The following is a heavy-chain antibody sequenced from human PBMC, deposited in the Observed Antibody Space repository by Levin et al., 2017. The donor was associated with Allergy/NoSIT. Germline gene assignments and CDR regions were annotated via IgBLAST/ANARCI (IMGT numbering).Heavy chain of an antibody. D-gene: IGHD1-26*01. CDR1: GFTFTSYT. J-gene: IGHJ3*02. CDR2: LRYSGDTT. CDR3: AKGVSSGSPYRAFDM. Sequence: GGFLRLSCAASGFTFTSYTMTWVRQAPGRGLEWVSTLRYSGDTTHYADSVKGRFTISRDGSRDTLFLQMNSLRPEDTAVYYCAKGVSSGSPYRAFDMWGQGTMVTVSS. V-gene: IGHV3-23*01.